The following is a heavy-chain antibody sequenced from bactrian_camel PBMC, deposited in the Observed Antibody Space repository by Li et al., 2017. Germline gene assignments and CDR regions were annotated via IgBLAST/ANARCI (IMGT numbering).Heavy chain of an antibody. CDR1: GATQDIGC. CDR2: IYTGGGRT. J-gene: IGHJ4*01. V-gene: IGHV3S54*01. CDR3: AEGRGSRGEHCYSLNY. D-gene: IGHD6*01. Sequence: HVQLVESGGESVQAGGSLRLSCVASGATQDIGCMGWFRQAPGKEREGVATIYTGGGRTYYADSVKGRFTISKDNPKDTVYLQMNNLRPEDTATYYCAEGRGSRGEHCYSLNYWGQGTQVTVS.